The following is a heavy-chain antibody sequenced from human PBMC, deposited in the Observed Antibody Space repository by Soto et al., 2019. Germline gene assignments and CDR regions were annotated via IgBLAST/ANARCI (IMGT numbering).Heavy chain of an antibody. CDR2: ISSSSSYI. CDR3: ARAFNLLPVPDAFDI. J-gene: IGHJ3*02. Sequence: EGSLRLSCAASGCTFSSYSMNWVRQAPGKGLEWVSSISSSSSYIYYADSVKGRFTISRDNAKNSLYLQMNSLRAEDTAVYYCARAFNLLPVPDAFDIWGQGTMVIVSS. V-gene: IGHV3-21*01. CDR1: GCTFSSYS.